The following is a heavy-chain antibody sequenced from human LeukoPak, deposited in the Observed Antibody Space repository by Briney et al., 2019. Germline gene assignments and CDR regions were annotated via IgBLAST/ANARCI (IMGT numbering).Heavy chain of an antibody. CDR1: GYTFTSYF. CDR2: INPSGGST. D-gene: IGHD3-10*01. J-gene: IGHJ4*02. Sequence: GASVKVSCKASGYTFTSYFMHWVRQAPGQGLEWMGIINPSGGSTSYAQKFQGRVTMTRDTSTSTVYMELSSLRAEDTAVYYCARENRGVRGVIRQFDYWGQGTLVTVSS. CDR3: ARENRGVRGVIRQFDY. V-gene: IGHV1-46*01.